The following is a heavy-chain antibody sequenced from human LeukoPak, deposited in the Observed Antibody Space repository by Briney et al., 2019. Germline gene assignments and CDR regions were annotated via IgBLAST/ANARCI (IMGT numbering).Heavy chain of an antibody. V-gene: IGHV3-23*01. Sequence: GGSLRLSCAASGFTFSSYAMSWVRQAPGEGLEWGSAISGSGGSTYDADSVKGRFTISRDNSKNTLYLQMNSLRAEDTAVYYCAELGITMIGGVWGKGTTVTISS. CDR3: AELGITMIGGV. CDR1: GFTFSSYA. J-gene: IGHJ6*04. CDR2: ISGSGGST. D-gene: IGHD3-10*02.